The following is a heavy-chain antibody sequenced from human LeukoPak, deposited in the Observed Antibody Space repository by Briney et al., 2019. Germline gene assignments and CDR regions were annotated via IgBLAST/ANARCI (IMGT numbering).Heavy chain of an antibody. CDR3: ARDARQQLVERFDY. CDR1: GFTFSDYY. J-gene: IGHJ4*02. CDR2: ISSSGSTI. V-gene: IGHV3-11*01. D-gene: IGHD6-13*01. Sequence: PGGSLRLSCAASGFTFSDYYMSWIRQALGKGLEWVSYISSSGSTIYYADSEKGRFTISRDNAKNSLYLQMNSLRAEDTAVYYCARDARQQLVERFDYWGQGTLVTVSS.